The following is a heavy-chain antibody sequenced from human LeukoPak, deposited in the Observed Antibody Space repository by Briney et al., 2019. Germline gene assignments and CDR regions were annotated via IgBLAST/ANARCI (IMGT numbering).Heavy chain of an antibody. D-gene: IGHD3-3*01. CDR1: GGTFSSYA. CDR3: ARVLRDFWSGYYYYMDV. V-gene: IGHV1-69*05. Sequence: SVKVSCKASGGTFSSYAISWVRQAPGQGLEWMGGIIPIFGTANYAQKFQGRVTITTDESTSTAYMELSSLRSEDTAVYYCARVLRDFWSGYYYYMDVWGKGTTVTVSS. J-gene: IGHJ6*03. CDR2: IIPIFGTA.